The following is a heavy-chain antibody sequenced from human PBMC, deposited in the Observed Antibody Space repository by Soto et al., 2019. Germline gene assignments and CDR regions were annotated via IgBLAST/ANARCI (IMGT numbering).Heavy chain of an antibody. J-gene: IGHJ5*02. D-gene: IGHD1-26*01. V-gene: IGHV1-24*01. Sequence: GASVKVSCKVSGYTLTELSMHWVRQAPGKGLEWMGGFDPEDGETIYAQKFQGRVTMTEDTSTDTAYMELSSLRSEDTAVYYCATDPPSGSPLDNWFDPWGQGTLVTVSS. CDR1: GYTLTELS. CDR3: ATDPPSGSPLDNWFDP. CDR2: FDPEDGET.